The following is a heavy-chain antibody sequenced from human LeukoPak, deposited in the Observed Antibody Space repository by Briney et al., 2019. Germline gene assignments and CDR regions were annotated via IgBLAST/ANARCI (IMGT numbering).Heavy chain of an antibody. D-gene: IGHD1-26*01. J-gene: IGHJ4*02. CDR1: GFTFSSYG. Sequence: GGSLRLSCAAPGFTFSSYGMHWVRQAPGKGLEWVAVISYDGSNKYYADSVKGRFTISRDNAKKSLYLQMNSLRAEDTAVYYCARDLVDDWGQGTLVTVSS. V-gene: IGHV3-30*03. CDR2: ISYDGSNK. CDR3: ARDLVDD.